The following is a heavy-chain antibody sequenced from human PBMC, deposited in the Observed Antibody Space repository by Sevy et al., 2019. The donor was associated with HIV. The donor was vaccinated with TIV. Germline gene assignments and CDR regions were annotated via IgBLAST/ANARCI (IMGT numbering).Heavy chain of an antibody. D-gene: IGHD3-10*01. CDR3: AGVVVTMVQGVISNYYGMDV. V-gene: IGHV4-34*01. J-gene: IGHJ6*02. Sequence: SETLSPTCAAYGGSFSGYYWSWIRQPPGKGLEWIGEINHSGSTNYNPSPKSRVTISVDTSKNQFSLKLSTVTAADTAVYYCAGVVVTMVQGVISNYYGMDVWGQGTTVTVSS. CDR2: INHSGST. CDR1: GGSFSGYY.